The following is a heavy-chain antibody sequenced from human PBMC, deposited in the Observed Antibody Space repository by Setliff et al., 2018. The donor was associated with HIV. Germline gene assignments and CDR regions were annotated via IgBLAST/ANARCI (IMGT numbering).Heavy chain of an antibody. CDR2: ISGSSSYI. V-gene: IGHV3-11*03. D-gene: IGHD2-15*01. CDR1: GFTFSDYY. CDR3: ASQGVVVTTKGHHYYGLNV. Sequence: GGSLRLSCAASGFTFSDYYMSWIRQAPGKGLEWISHISGSSSYIEYTDSVRGRFTISRDNAKNSLYLQMNSLRAEDTAVYYCASQGVVVTTKGHHYYGLNVWGQGTTVTVSS. J-gene: IGHJ6*02.